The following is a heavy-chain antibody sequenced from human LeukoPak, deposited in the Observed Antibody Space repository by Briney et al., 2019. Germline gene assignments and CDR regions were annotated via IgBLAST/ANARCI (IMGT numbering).Heavy chain of an antibody. J-gene: IGHJ4*02. D-gene: IGHD6-13*01. CDR2: IYTSGST. CDR3: ARGSSSWSYYFDY. CDR1: GGSISSGSHY. Sequence: SQTLSLTCTVSGGSISSGSHYWSWIRQPAGKGLEWIGRIYTSGSTNYNPSLKSRVTISVDTSKNQFSLKLSSVTAADTAVYYCARGSSSWSYYFDYWGQGTLVTVSS. V-gene: IGHV4-61*02.